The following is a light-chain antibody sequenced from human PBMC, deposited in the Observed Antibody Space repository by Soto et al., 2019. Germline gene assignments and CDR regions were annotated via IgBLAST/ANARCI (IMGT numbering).Light chain of an antibody. CDR3: KHRSNWPPT. CDR2: KAS. CDR1: QTISSW. Sequence: DIQMTQSPSTPSGSLGPPVNIPWRPSQTISSWLAWYQQKPGKAPKLLIYKASTLKSGVPSRFSGSGSGTEFTLTISRLETEDFAVYYCKHRSNWPPTFGKGTKVDIK. V-gene: IGKV1-5*03. J-gene: IGKJ1*01.